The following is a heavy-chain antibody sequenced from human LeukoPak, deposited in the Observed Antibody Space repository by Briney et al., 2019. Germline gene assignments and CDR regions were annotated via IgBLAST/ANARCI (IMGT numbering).Heavy chain of an antibody. Sequence: GGSLRLSCAASGFTFSSYSMNWVRQAPGKGLEWVSSISSSSSYIYYADSVKGRFTISRDNAKNSLYLQMNSLRAEDMALYYCAKDFYGSGSSPVIDYWGQGTLVTVSS. D-gene: IGHD3-10*01. CDR2: ISSSSSYI. CDR3: AKDFYGSGSSPVIDY. J-gene: IGHJ4*02. V-gene: IGHV3-21*04. CDR1: GFTFSSYS.